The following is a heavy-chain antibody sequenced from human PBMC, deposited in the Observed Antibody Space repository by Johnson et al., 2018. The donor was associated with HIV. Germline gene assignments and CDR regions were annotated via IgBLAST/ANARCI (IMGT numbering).Heavy chain of an antibody. D-gene: IGHD1-26*01. CDR3: ARALGATYAFDI. Sequence: VQLVESGGGLVKPGGSLRLSCSASGFTFSSYAMSWVRQAPGKGLEWVSSISGSGGTTYYADSVKGRFTISRDNSKNTLYLQMSSLRAEDTAVYYCARALGATYAFDIWGQGTMVTVSS. V-gene: IGHV3-23*04. CDR1: GFTFSSYA. CDR2: ISGSGGTT. J-gene: IGHJ3*02.